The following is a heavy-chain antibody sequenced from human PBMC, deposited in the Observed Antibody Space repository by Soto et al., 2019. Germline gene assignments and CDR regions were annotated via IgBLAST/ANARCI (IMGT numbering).Heavy chain of an antibody. CDR1: GFTLSSYD. Sequence: EVQLVESGGGLVQPGGSLRLSCAASGFTLSSYDIHWVRQATGEGLAWVSGIGSGGDTHYADSVKGRFIISREDGKISLYLQMNNLRVGETAVYYCTRKTPPTGMEVWGQGATVTVSS. J-gene: IGHJ6*02. D-gene: IGHD3-9*01. CDR3: TRKTPPTGMEV. CDR2: IGSGGDT. V-gene: IGHV3-13*01.